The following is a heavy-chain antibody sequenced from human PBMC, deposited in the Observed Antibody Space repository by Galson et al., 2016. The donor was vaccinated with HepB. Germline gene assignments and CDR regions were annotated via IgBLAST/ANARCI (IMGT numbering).Heavy chain of an antibody. CDR2: ISHDGSNK. CDR3: AKDLRVTTIWDFFDD. Sequence: SLRLSCAASGLTFSSYGMNWVRQAPCKGLKWVAVISHDGSNKYYADSVKVRFTISIDHSKNTLNLQMNSLRPEDTAVYYCAKDLRVTTIWDFFDDWGQGTLVTVSS. CDR1: GLTFSSYG. D-gene: IGHD4-17*01. V-gene: IGHV3-30*18. J-gene: IGHJ4*02.